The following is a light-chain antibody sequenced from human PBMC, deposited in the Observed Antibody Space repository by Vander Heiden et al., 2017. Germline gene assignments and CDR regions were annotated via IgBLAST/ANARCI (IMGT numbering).Light chain of an antibody. CDR1: SSDVGAYKY. Sequence: QSALTQPASVSGSPGQSITISCTGTSSDVGAYKYVSGYQQHPGKAPKLMIYDVTNRPSGVSARFSGSKSGITASLTISGLQADDEADYYCSSYTSTSTPLVFGGGTKLTVL. CDR2: DVT. CDR3: SSYTSTSTPLV. J-gene: IGLJ2*01. V-gene: IGLV2-14*03.